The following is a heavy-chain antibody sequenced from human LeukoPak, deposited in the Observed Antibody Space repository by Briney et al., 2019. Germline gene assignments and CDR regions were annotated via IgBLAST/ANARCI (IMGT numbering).Heavy chain of an antibody. CDR3: ARRRDAFDI. J-gene: IGHJ3*02. CDR1: GYTFTNYG. Sequence: ASVKVSCKAPGYTFTNYGVTWVRQAPGQGLEWMGWISAYNGHTNYAQNLQGRVTMTTDTSTSTAYMELRSLRSDDTAVYYCARRRDAFDIWGQGTMVTVSS. V-gene: IGHV1-18*01. CDR2: ISAYNGHT.